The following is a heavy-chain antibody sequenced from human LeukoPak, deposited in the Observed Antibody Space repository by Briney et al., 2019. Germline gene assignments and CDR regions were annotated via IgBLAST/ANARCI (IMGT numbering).Heavy chain of an antibody. V-gene: IGHV3-21*01. D-gene: IGHD3-22*01. Sequence: GGSLRLSCAASGFTFSSHSMNWVRQAPGKGLEWVSSIGGGSTSIYYAGAVKGRFTISRDNAKNSLYLQMNSLRAEDTAVYYCARDADTYYYDSSTDYWGQGTLVTVSS. CDR1: GFTFSSHS. J-gene: IGHJ4*02. CDR3: ARDADTYYYDSSTDY. CDR2: IGGGSTSI.